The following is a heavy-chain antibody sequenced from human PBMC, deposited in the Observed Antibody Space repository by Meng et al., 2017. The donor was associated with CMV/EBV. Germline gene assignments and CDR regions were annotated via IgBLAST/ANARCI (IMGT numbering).Heavy chain of an antibody. CDR3: ATSSVEVMIYAGLDY. V-gene: IGHV1-2*02. CDR2: INPASGDT. D-gene: IGHD2/OR15-2a*01. Sequence: GSTFTGYYIHWARQAPGQGLEWMGWINPASGDTILAQKFQGRVTMTRDTSLTTAYMELNRLRSDDTAVYYCATSSVEVMIYAGLDYWGQGTLVTVSS. CDR1: GSTFTGYY. J-gene: IGHJ4*02.